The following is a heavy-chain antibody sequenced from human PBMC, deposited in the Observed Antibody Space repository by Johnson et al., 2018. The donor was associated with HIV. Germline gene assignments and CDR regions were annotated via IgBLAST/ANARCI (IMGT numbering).Heavy chain of an antibody. CDR1: GFTFTNAW. CDR2: LKSKTDGGTT. Sequence: MQLVESGGGLVKPGGSLRLSCAASGFTFTNAWMHWVRQAPGKGLEWVGRLKSKTDGGTTDYAAPVKGRFTISRDDSKNTLYLQMNSLKTEDTAVYYCTTDLELAGLWFGELWDDAFDLWGQGTMVIVSS. D-gene: IGHD3-10*01. V-gene: IGHV3-15*01. J-gene: IGHJ3*01. CDR3: TTDLELAGLWFGELWDDAFDL.